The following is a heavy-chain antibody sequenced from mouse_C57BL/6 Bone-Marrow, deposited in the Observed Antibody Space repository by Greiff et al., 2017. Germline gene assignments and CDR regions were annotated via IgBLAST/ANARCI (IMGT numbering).Heavy chain of an antibody. V-gene: IGHV1-50*01. CDR3: AAITTVRVY. J-gene: IGHJ2*01. D-gene: IGHD1-1*01. CDR2: IDPSDSYT. CDR1: GYTFTSYW. Sequence: QVQLKQPGAELVKPGASVKLSCKASGYTFTSYWMQWVKQRPGQGLEWIGEIDPSDSYTNYNQKFKGKATLTVDTSSSTAYMQLSSLTSEDSAVYYCAAITTVRVYWGQGTTLTVSS.